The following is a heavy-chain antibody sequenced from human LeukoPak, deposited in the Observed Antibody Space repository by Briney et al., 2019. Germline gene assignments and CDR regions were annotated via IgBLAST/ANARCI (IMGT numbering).Heavy chain of an antibody. Sequence: PGGSLRLSCAASGFTFSSYSMNWVRQAPGKGLEWVSSISSNSSYIYYADSVKGRFTISRDNAKNSLYLQMNSLRAEDTAVYYCARVPGYSSSWYISCYYYYYMDVWGKGTTVTVSS. CDR2: ISSNSSYI. D-gene: IGHD6-13*01. J-gene: IGHJ6*03. V-gene: IGHV3-21*01. CDR1: GFTFSSYS. CDR3: ARVPGYSSSWYISCYYYYYMDV.